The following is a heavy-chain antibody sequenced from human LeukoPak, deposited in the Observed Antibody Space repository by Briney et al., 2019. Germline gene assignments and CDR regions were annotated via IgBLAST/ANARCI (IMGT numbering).Heavy chain of an antibody. CDR3: ARTVRDIVVVPAARELIYYYYMDV. Sequence: PSETLSLTCTVSGGSISSYYWSWIRQPAGKGLEWIGRIYTSGSTNYTPSLKSRVTMSVDTSKNQFSLMLSSVTAADTAVYYCARTVRDIVVVPAARELIYYYYMDVWGKGTTVTVSS. V-gene: IGHV4-4*07. CDR1: GGSISSYY. D-gene: IGHD2-2*01. CDR2: IYTSGST. J-gene: IGHJ6*03.